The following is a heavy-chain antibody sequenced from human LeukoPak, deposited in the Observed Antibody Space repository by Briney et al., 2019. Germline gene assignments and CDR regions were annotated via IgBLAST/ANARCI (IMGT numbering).Heavy chain of an antibody. CDR2: ISSGSSFI. Sequence: GGSVRLSCAASGFTFSSYTINWARQAPGKGLEWVSSISSGSSFIYYADSVKGRFTISRDNSKNSLSLQLSSLRAEDTAVYYCAVSLTTGGIFDYWGQGTLVTVSS. CDR1: GFTFSSYT. J-gene: IGHJ4*02. D-gene: IGHD1/OR15-1a*01. V-gene: IGHV3-21*01. CDR3: AVSLTTGGIFDY.